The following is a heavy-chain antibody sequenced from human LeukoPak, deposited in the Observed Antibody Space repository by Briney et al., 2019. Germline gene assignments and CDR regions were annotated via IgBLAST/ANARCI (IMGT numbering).Heavy chain of an antibody. CDR2: IYYTGST. Sequence: SETLSLTCTVSGDSITTYYWSWIRQPPDKGLEWIGYIYYTGSTSYNPSLKSRVTMSLDTSKNQFSLKLSSVTAADTAVYYCAKGGQGFDSWGQGTLVTVSS. J-gene: IGHJ5*01. CDR1: GDSITTYY. V-gene: IGHV4-59*01. CDR3: AKGGQGFDS.